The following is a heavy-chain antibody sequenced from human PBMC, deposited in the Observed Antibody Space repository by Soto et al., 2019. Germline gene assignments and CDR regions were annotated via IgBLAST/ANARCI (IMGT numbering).Heavy chain of an antibody. D-gene: IGHD3-16*01. Sequence: LRLSCAASGFSFSDSWMDWVRQAPGKGPEWVANIKEDGSEKNYVDSVKGRFTISRDNAKNSLYLQMNSLRAEDTAVYYCASLGRHGWGQGTTVTVSS. CDR3: ASLGRHG. V-gene: IGHV3-7*01. CDR1: GFSFSDSW. J-gene: IGHJ6*02. CDR2: IKEDGSEK.